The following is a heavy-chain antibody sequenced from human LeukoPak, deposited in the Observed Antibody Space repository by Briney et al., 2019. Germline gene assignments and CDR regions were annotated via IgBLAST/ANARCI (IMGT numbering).Heavy chain of an antibody. V-gene: IGHV3-11*01. CDR1: GFTFSDYY. J-gene: IGHJ1*01. D-gene: IGHD2-21*02. CDR2: ISSSGSTI. CDR3: ALCGGDCYAEYFQH. Sequence: PGGSLRLSCAASGFTFSDYYMSWIRQAPGKGLEWVSYISSSGSTIYYADSVKGRFTISRDNAKNSLYLQMNSLRAEDTAVYYCALCGGDCYAEYFQHWGQGTLVTVSS.